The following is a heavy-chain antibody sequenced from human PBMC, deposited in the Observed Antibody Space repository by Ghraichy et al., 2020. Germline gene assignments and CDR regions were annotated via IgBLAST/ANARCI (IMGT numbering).Heavy chain of an antibody. CDR3: ARDVSQGVTRGFDF. D-gene: IGHD3-10*01. V-gene: IGHV1-69*13. Sequence: SVKVSCKASRGTFSSYAIYWVRQAPGQGLEWMGGIIPVFNSATYAQKFQGRVTITAEESTTTVFMEMRSLESDDTAVYYCARDVSQGVTRGFDFWGQGTLVIVSS. CDR2: IIPVFNSA. CDR1: RGTFSSYA. J-gene: IGHJ4*02.